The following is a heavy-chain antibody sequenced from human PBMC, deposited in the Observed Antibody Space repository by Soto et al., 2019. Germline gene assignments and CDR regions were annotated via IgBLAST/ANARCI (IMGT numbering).Heavy chain of an antibody. CDR2: IYPGDSDT. CDR3: ARYGTTGMTLWLDP. Sequence: PGESLKISCKASGYSFSTYWIAWVRQMPGKGLEWMGIIYPGDSDTRYSPSFQGQVTISADKSINTAYLQWSSLRASDNAMYYCARYGTTGMTLWLDPWGQGTLVTVSS. D-gene: IGHD1-1*01. V-gene: IGHV5-51*01. J-gene: IGHJ5*01. CDR1: GYSFSTYW.